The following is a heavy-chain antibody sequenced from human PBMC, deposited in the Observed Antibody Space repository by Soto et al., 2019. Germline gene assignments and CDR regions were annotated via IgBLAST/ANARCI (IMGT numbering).Heavy chain of an antibody. CDR1: GGSISSSSYY. D-gene: IGHD3-9*01. CDR3: ARQIGYDILTGYDY. Sequence: SETLSLTCTVSGGSISSSSYYWGWIRQPPGKGLEGIGSIYYSGSTYYNPSLKSRVTISVDTSKNQFSLKLSSVTAADTAVYYCARQIGYDILTGYDYWGQGTLVTVSS. V-gene: IGHV4-39*01. CDR2: IYYSGST. J-gene: IGHJ4*02.